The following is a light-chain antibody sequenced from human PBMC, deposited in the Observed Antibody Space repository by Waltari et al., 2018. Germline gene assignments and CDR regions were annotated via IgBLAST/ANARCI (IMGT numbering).Light chain of an antibody. J-gene: IGLJ3*02. CDR1: GSNIGAGYA. CDR3: QSYDTTLSVV. CDR2: GSS. Sequence: QSVLTPPPSVSGAQGQRVTISCTGSGSNIGAGYAVHWYQQVPRAAPKLLIYGSSSRPLGVPDRFFGSTSGTSASLAITGLQAEDEAVYYCQSYDTTLSVVFGGGPKLTVL. V-gene: IGLV1-40*01.